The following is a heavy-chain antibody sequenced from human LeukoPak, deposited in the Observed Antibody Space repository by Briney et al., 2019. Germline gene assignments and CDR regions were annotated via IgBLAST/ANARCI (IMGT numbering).Heavy chain of an antibody. CDR2: IYYSGST. CDR3: ARDFGTTGIDY. Sequence: GSLRLSCAASGFTFSSYAMSWIRQPPGKGLEWIGYIYYSGSTNYNPSLKSRVTISVDTSKNQFSLKLSSVTAADTAVYNCARDFGTTGIDYWGQGTLVTVSS. CDR1: GFTFSSYA. V-gene: IGHV4-59*01. D-gene: IGHD1-1*01. J-gene: IGHJ4*02.